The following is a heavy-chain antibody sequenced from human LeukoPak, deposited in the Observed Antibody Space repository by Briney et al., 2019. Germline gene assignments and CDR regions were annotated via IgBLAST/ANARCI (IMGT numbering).Heavy chain of an antibody. CDR2: ISSSSSYI. V-gene: IGHV3-21*01. Sequence: GRSLRLSCAASGFTFSSYSMNWVRQAPGKGLEWVSSISSSSSYIYYADSVKGRFTISRDNAKNSLYLQMNSLRAEDTAVYYCAREDLWFGESYWGQGTLVTVSS. D-gene: IGHD3-10*01. J-gene: IGHJ4*02. CDR1: GFTFSSYS. CDR3: AREDLWFGESY.